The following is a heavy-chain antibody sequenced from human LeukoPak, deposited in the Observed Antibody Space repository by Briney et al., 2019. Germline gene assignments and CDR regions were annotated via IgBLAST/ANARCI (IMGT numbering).Heavy chain of an antibody. J-gene: IGHJ4*02. V-gene: IGHV3-33*01. Sequence: GRSLRLSCAASGFTFSSYGMHWVRQAPGKGLEWVAVIWYDGSNKYYADSVKGRLTISRDNSKNTLYLQMNSLRAEDTAVYYCARLYSGYGLQSFSYFDYWGQGTLVTVSS. CDR1: GFTFSSYG. CDR3: ARLYSGYGLQSFSYFDY. D-gene: IGHD5-12*01. CDR2: IWYDGSNK.